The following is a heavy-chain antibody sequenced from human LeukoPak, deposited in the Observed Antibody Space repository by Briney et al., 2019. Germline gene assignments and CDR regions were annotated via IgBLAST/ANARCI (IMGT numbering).Heavy chain of an antibody. CDR3: ARPLLTYCGGDCYSADALDI. J-gene: IGHJ3*02. Sequence: PGRSLRLSCAASGFTFSSYGMHWVRQASGKGLEWVGRVRSKANSYATAYAASVKGRFTISRDDSKKTAYLQMNSLKAEDTAVYYCARPLLTYCGGDCYSADALDIWGQGTMVTVSS. V-gene: IGHV3-73*01. CDR1: GFTFSSYG. D-gene: IGHD2-21*02. CDR2: VRSKANSYAT.